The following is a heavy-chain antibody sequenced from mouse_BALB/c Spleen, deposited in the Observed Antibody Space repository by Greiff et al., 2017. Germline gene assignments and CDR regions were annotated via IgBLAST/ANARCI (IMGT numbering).Heavy chain of an antibody. J-gene: IGHJ3*01. CDR2: INPSTGYT. D-gene: IGHD2-3*01. CDR1: GYTFTSYW. V-gene: IGHV1-7*01. CDR3: ARGKDGYLFAY. Sequence: QVQLQQSGAELAKPGASVKMSCKASGYTFTSYWMHWVKQRPGQGLEWIGYINPSTGYTEYNQKFKDKATLTADKSSSTAYMQLSSLTSEDSAVYYCARGKDGYLFAYWGQGTLVTVSA.